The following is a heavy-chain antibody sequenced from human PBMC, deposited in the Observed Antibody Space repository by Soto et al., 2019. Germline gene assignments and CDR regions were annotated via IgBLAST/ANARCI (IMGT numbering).Heavy chain of an antibody. J-gene: IGHJ3*02. Sequence: EVQLVESGGGLVQPGGSLRLSCAASGFTFSSYWMHWVRQAPGKGLVWVSRINSDGSSTSYADSVKGRFTISRDNAKNTLYLQMNSLRAEDTAVYYCARGGPVLRFLEWFSVIRDAFDIWGQGTMVTVSS. CDR3: ARGGPVLRFLEWFSVIRDAFDI. D-gene: IGHD3-3*01. CDR1: GFTFSSYW. CDR2: INSDGSST. V-gene: IGHV3-74*01.